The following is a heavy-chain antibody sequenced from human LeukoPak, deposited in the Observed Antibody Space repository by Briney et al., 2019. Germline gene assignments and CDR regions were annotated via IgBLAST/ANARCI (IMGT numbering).Heavy chain of an antibody. Sequence: PGGSLRLSCAASGFTFSIYNMNWVRQAPGEGLEWVSYISSSSSAIYHADSVKGRFTISRDNAKNSLYLQMNSLRAEDTAVYYCAKERVVVPAAIGRCYYYMDVWGKGTTVTVSS. J-gene: IGHJ6*03. CDR2: ISSSSSAI. D-gene: IGHD2-2*01. V-gene: IGHV3-48*01. CDR3: AKERVVVPAAIGRCYYYMDV. CDR1: GFTFSIYN.